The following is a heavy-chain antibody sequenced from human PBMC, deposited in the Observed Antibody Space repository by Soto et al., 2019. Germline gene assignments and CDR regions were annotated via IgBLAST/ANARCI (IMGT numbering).Heavy chain of an antibody. Sequence: GGSLRLSCAASGFTFSSYAMNWVRQAPGKGLEWVSVVSGSGGTTIYADSVKGRFTISRDNSRNTLYLQMNTLRAEDTAIYYCAEGPRELPRYNWFDPWGQGTLVTVSS. CDR2: VSGSGGTT. CDR1: GFTFSSYA. V-gene: IGHV3-23*01. D-gene: IGHD3-10*01. J-gene: IGHJ5*02. CDR3: AEGPRELPRYNWFDP.